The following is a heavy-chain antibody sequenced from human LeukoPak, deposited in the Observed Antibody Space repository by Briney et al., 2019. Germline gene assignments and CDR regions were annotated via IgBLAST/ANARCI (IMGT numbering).Heavy chain of an antibody. CDR3: ARGANYYDSSGYYDY. Sequence: GGSLRLSCVASGFTFSSYGMHWVRQAPGKGLEWVAVIWYDGSNKYYADSVKGRFTISRDNSKNTLYLQMNSLRAEDTAVYYCARGANYYDSSGYYDYWGQGTLVTVSS. CDR2: IWYDGSNK. CDR1: GFTFSSYG. J-gene: IGHJ4*02. V-gene: IGHV3-33*08. D-gene: IGHD3-22*01.